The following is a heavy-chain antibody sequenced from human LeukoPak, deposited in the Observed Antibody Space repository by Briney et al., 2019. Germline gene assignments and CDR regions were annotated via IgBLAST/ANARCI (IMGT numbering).Heavy chain of an antibody. CDR2: ITHSGGST. J-gene: IGHJ4*02. CDR1: GFTFSTYA. D-gene: IGHD1-1*01. CDR3: AKDLLGRGEGYNLYAFDY. Sequence: PGGSLRLSCDTSGFTFSTYAMNWVRQTPGKGLEWVSGITHSGGSTNYADSVKGRFTISRDNSQNTLYLQMNSLRAEDTAVYYCAKDLLGRGEGYNLYAFDYWGQGTLVTVS. V-gene: IGHV3-23*01.